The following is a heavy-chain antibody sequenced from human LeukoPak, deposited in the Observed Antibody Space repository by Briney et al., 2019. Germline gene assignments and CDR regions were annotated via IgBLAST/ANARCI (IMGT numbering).Heavy chain of an antibody. Sequence: SSETLSLTCTISGGSINDGTFYWSWIRQPAGKGLEWIGRIYTGGSITYNPSLKSRVTISVDTSKNQFALMLRSVTAADTAVYYCARRATRTVMGYGDFNWLDPWGQGTLVTVSS. CDR1: GGSINDGTFY. J-gene: IGHJ5*02. CDR2: IYTGGSI. D-gene: IGHD4-17*01. CDR3: ARRATRTVMGYGDFNWLDP. V-gene: IGHV4-61*02.